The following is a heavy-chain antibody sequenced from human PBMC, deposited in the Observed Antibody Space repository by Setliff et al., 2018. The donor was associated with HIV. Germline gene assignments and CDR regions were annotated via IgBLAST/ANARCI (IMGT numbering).Heavy chain of an antibody. J-gene: IGHJ3*02. CDR2: IYTSGST. CDR1: GGSFSDYY. V-gene: IGHV4-4*09. D-gene: IGHD3-10*01. CDR3: AREGITMVRVVEVAFDI. Sequence: SETLSLTCTVSGGSFSDYYRSWIRQPPGKGLEWIGYIYTSGSTNYNPSLKSRVTISVDTSKNQFSLKLRSVTAADTAVYYCAREGITMVRVVEVAFDIWGQGTMVTVSS.